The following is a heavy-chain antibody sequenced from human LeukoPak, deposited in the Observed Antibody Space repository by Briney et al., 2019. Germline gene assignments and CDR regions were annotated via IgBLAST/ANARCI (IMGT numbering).Heavy chain of an antibody. CDR2: IYSGGTT. Sequence: GGSLRLSCAASGFTVSTNCMTWVRQAPGKGLEWVSTIYSGGTTYYADSVKGRFTISRDNSKNTLYLQMNSLRAEDTAVYYCARDPIAAVRFDYWGQGTLVTVSS. J-gene: IGHJ4*02. CDR1: GFTVSTNC. CDR3: ARDPIAAVRFDY. D-gene: IGHD6-13*01. V-gene: IGHV3-53*01.